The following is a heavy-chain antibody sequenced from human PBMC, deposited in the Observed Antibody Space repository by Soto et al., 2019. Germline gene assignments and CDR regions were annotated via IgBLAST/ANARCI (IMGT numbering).Heavy chain of an antibody. J-gene: IGHJ6*03. CDR1: GYTFTSYG. V-gene: IGHV1-18*01. CDR3: ARDDYCAGTWGIYYYYYYMDV. CDR2: ISAYNGNT. D-gene: IGHD3-10*01. Sequence: GASVKVSCKASGYTFTSYGISWVRQAPGQGLEWMGWISAYNGNTNYAQKLQGRVTMTTDTSTSTAYMELRSLRSDDTAVYYCARDDYCAGTWGIYYYYYYMDVWGKGTTVTVSS.